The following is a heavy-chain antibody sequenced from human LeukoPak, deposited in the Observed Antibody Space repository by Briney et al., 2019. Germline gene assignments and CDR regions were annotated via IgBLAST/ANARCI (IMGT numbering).Heavy chain of an antibody. CDR3: ARVSMRYYYGMDV. Sequence: GGSLRLSCAASGFTVSSNYMSWVRQAPGKGLEWVSVIYSGGSTYYADSVKGRFTISRDNSKNTLYLQMNSLRAEDTAVYYCARVSMRYYYGMDVWGQGTTVTVSS. V-gene: IGHV3-53*01. CDR2: IYSGGST. J-gene: IGHJ6*02. CDR1: GFTVSSNY.